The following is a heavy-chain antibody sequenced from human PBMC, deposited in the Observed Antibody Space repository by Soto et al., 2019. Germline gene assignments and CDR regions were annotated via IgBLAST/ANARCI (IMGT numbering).Heavy chain of an antibody. V-gene: IGHV3-21*01. D-gene: IGHD6-19*01. J-gene: IGHJ5*02. Sequence: LRLSCAASGFTFSSYSMNWVHQAPGKGLEWVSSISSSSSYIYYADSVKGRFTISRDNAKNSLYLQMNSLRAEDTAVYYCARGSSGWLPTCFDPWGQGTVATLS. CDR2: ISSSSSYI. CDR1: GFTFSSYS. CDR3: ARGSSGWLPTCFDP.